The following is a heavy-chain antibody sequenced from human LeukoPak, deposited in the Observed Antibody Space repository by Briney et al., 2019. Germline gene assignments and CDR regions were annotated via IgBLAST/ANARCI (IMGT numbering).Heavy chain of an antibody. D-gene: IGHD3-22*01. CDR3: AKVPNYYDTTTYYG. Sequence: GGSLRLSCAASGFIFSDYAMSWVRQAPGKGLEWVLAISDSKRGGTTYYADSVKGRFTISRDTSKNTLYLQMSSLRVEDTAVYYCAKVPNYYDTTTYYGWGQGTLVAVSS. CDR1: GFIFSDYA. CDR2: ISDSKRGGTT. J-gene: IGHJ4*02. V-gene: IGHV3-23*01.